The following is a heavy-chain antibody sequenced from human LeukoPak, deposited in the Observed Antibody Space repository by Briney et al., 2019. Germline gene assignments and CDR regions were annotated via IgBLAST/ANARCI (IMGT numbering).Heavy chain of an antibody. J-gene: IGHJ4*02. V-gene: IGHV3-7*01. CDR1: GFTFSSYW. Sequence: GGSLRLSCAASGFTFSSYWMSWVRQAPGKGLEWVANIKQEGSEKYYVDSVKGRFTISRDNAKNSLYLQMNSQRAEDTAVYYCARVLWFGESNFDYWGQGTLVTVSS. CDR3: ARVLWFGESNFDY. D-gene: IGHD3-10*01. CDR2: IKQEGSEK.